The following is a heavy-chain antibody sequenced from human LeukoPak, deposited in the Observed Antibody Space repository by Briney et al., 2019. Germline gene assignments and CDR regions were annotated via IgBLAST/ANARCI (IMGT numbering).Heavy chain of an antibody. CDR2: IYYSGST. CDR1: GGSISSYY. Sequence: SETLSLTCTVSGGSISSYYWSWLRQPPGKGLEWIGYIYYSGSTNYNPSLKSRVTISVDTSKNQFSLKLSSVTAADTAVYYCVRGPPNYYGSGSLPFDYWGRGTLVTVSS. CDR3: VRGPPNYYGSGSLPFDY. V-gene: IGHV4-59*01. D-gene: IGHD3-10*01. J-gene: IGHJ4*02.